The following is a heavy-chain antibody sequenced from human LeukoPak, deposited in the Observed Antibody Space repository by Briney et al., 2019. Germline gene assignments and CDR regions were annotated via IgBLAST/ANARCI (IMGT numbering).Heavy chain of an antibody. CDR3: VRDRDSGYDSLYYYYYMDV. Sequence: PGGSLRLSCVASGFTFNRYWMSWVRQAPGKGLEWVANIKQDGSEENYVDSVRGRFTISRDNAKNSLYLQVSSLRAEDSALYYCVRDRDSGYDSLYYYYYMDVWGRGTTVTVSS. D-gene: IGHD5-12*01. V-gene: IGHV3-7*01. J-gene: IGHJ6*03. CDR1: GFTFNRYW. CDR2: IKQDGSEE.